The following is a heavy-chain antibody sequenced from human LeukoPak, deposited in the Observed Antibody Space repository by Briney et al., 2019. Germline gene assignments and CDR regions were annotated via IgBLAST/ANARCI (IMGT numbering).Heavy chain of an antibody. CDR1: GFTFDDYA. Sequence: GGSLRLSCAASGFTFDDYAMHWVRQAPGKGLEWVSRISWNSGIIGYADSVKGRFTMSRDNAKNSLYMQMNSLRAEDTAVYYCARGGYSYGYWFDYWGQGTLVTVSS. J-gene: IGHJ4*02. CDR3: ARGGYSYGYWFDY. CDR2: ISWNSGII. V-gene: IGHV3-9*01. D-gene: IGHD5-18*01.